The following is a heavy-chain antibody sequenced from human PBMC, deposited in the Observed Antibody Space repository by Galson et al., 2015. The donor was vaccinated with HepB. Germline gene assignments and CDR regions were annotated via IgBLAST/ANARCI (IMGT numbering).Heavy chain of an antibody. D-gene: IGHD3-22*01. V-gene: IGHV3-20*01. CDR2: INWNGGST. CDR1: GFTFDDYG. Sequence: SLRLSCAASGFTFDDYGMSWVRQAPGKGLEWVSGINWNGGSTGYADSVKGRFTISRDNAKNSLYLQMNSLRAEDTALYHCARVPSYYDSSGYLYYFDYWGQGTLVTVSS. CDR3: ARVPSYYDSSGYLYYFDY. J-gene: IGHJ4*02.